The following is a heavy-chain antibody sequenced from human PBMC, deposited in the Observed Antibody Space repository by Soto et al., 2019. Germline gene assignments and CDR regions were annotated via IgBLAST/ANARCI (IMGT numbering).Heavy chain of an antibody. J-gene: IGHJ1*01. D-gene: IGHD3-3*01. Sequence: EVQLVESGGGLIQPGGSLRLSCAASGFTVSSNYMSWVRQAPGKGLEWGSVIYSGGSTYYGEAVKGRFTISGDNSKNTLYLQMNSLRGEDPAVYYCARDYDFWSGYSHWGQGTLVTVSS. V-gene: IGHV3-53*01. CDR2: IYSGGST. CDR1: GFTVSSNY. CDR3: ARDYDFWSGYSH.